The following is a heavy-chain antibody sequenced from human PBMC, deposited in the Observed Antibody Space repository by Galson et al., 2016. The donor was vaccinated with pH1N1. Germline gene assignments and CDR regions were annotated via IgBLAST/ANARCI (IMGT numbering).Heavy chain of an antibody. CDR1: NFNNYF. Sequence: NFNNYFFHWARQAPGQGLEWLGLVSPAGGITTYAQKLHRRVTMTRDTSTTAVYMELSSLRSDDTAVYYCARTPDYYGSGSFSVWGQGTLVTVSS. CDR3: ARTPDYYGSGSFSV. CDR2: VSPAGGIT. V-gene: IGHV1-46*02. D-gene: IGHD3-10*01. J-gene: IGHJ4*02.